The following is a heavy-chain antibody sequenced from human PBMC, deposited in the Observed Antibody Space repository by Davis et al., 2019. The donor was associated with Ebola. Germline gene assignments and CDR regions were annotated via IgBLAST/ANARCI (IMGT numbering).Heavy chain of an antibody. J-gene: IGHJ6*02. CDR3: ARQTIFGVVTYYYYGMDV. CDR2: IYYSGSP. D-gene: IGHD3-3*01. Sequence: SETLSLTCAVYGGSFSGYYWSWIRQPPGKGLERIGYIYYSGSPNYNPSLKSRVTISVDTSKNQFSLKLSSVTAADTAVYYCARQTIFGVVTYYYYGMDVWGQGTTVTVSS. CDR1: GGSFSGYY. V-gene: IGHV4-59*12.